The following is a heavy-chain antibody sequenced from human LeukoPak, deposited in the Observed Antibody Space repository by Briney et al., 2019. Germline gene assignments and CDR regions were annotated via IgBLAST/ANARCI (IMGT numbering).Heavy chain of an antibody. CDR2: IYSGGST. D-gene: IGHD5-24*01. V-gene: IGHV3-53*01. J-gene: IGHJ6*03. Sequence: GGSLRLSCAASGLTVSSNSMSWVRQAPGKGLEWVSFIYSGGSTYYADSVKGRFTISRDNSKNTLYLQMKSLRADDTAVYYCAKEKRRWLQFSYMDVWGKGTTVTISS. CDR1: GLTVSSNS. CDR3: AKEKRRWLQFSYMDV.